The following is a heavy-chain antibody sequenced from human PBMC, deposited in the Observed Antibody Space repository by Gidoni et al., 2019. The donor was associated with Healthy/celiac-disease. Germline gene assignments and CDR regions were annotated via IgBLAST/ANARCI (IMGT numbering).Heavy chain of an antibody. D-gene: IGHD3-10*01. CDR1: GFSFSSYA. J-gene: IGHJ5*02. CDR3: AKDRYYGSGSYYNVGWFDP. Sequence: EVQLLESGGGLVQPGGSLRLSCAASGFSFSSYAMSWVRQAPGKGLEWVSAISGSGGSTYYADSVKGRFTISRDNSKNTLYLQMNSLRAEDTAVYYCAKDRYYGSGSYYNVGWFDPWGQGTLVTVSS. V-gene: IGHV3-23*01. CDR2: ISGSGGST.